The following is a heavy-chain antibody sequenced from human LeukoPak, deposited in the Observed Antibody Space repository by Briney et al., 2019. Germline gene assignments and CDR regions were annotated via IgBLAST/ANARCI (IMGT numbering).Heavy chain of an antibody. V-gene: IGHV3-23*01. CDR2: ISGSGGST. CDR1: GFTFSSYG. Sequence: GGSLRLSCAASGFTFSSYGMSWVRQAPGKGLEWVSGISGSGGSTYYADSVKGRFTISRDNSKNTLYLQMNSLRAEDTAVYYCARNGKYYDSSGYYPDYFDYWGQGTLVTVSS. D-gene: IGHD3-22*01. CDR3: ARNGKYYDSSGYYPDYFDY. J-gene: IGHJ4*02.